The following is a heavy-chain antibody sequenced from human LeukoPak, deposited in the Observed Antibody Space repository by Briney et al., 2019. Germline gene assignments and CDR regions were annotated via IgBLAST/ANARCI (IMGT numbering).Heavy chain of an antibody. D-gene: IGHD1-14*01. CDR1: GFTFSSHW. CDR3: ARDHVEPGVILDY. CDR2: INQDGSEK. V-gene: IGHV3-7*05. J-gene: IGHJ4*02. Sequence: GGSLRLSCAASGFTFSSHWMSWVRQAPGKGLEWVANINQDGSEKYYVDSVKGRFTISRDNAENSLYLQMNSLRAEDTAVYYCARDHVEPGVILDYWGQGNLVTVPS.